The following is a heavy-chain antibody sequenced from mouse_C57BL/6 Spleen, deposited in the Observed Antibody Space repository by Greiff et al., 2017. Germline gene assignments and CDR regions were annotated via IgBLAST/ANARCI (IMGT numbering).Heavy chain of an antibody. CDR3: ARSGNSNLYYFDY. V-gene: IGHV1-76*01. Sequence: QLQPSGAELVRPGASVKLSCKASGYTFTDSYINWVKQRPGQGLEWIARIYPGSGNTYYNEKFKGKATLTAEKSSSTAYMQLSSLTSEDSAVYFCARSGNSNLYYFDYWGQGTTLTVSS. CDR2: IYPGSGNT. J-gene: IGHJ2*01. CDR1: GYTFTDSY. D-gene: IGHD2-5*01.